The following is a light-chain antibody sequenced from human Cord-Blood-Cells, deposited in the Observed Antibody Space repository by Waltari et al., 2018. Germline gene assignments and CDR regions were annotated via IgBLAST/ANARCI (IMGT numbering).Light chain of an antibody. CDR2: GAS. V-gene: IGKV3-15*01. CDR1: QSVSSN. Sequence: EIVMQQSPATLSVSPGERATPSCRASQSVSSNLAWYQQKPGQAPRLLIYGASTRATGIPARFSGSGSGTEFTLTISSLQSEDFAVYYCQQYNNWPLTFGGGTKVEIK. CDR3: QQYNNWPLT. J-gene: IGKJ4*01.